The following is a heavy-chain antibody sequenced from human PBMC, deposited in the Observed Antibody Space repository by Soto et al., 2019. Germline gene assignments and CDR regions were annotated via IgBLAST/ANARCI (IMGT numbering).Heavy chain of an antibody. CDR3: GRKGKGYNF. CDR1: GGSVSSGSYY. Sequence: SETLSLTCTVSGGSVSSGSYYWSWIRQPPGKGLEWIGYIYSSGSTSYNPSLKSRVTISVDTSKNQFSLKLSSVTAADTAVYYCGRKGKGYNFWGRETLVTVSS. J-gene: IGHJ4*02. CDR2: IYSSGST. V-gene: IGHV4-61*01. D-gene: IGHD5-12*01.